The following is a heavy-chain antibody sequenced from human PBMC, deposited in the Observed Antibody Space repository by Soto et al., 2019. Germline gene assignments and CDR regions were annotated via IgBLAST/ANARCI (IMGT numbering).Heavy chain of an antibody. CDR1: GGTFSNYT. Sequence: QVQLVQSGAEVKKPGSSVKVSCKASGGTFSNYTISWVRQAPGQGLEWMGRIIPILNIANYAQKFQGRVTITADKSTSTTYMELSSLRSEDTAVYYCARVSKMGTATKGYYYYMDVWGKGTTVTVPS. CDR2: IIPILNIA. D-gene: IGHD4-17*01. CDR3: ARVSKMGTATKGYYYYMDV. J-gene: IGHJ6*03. V-gene: IGHV1-69*02.